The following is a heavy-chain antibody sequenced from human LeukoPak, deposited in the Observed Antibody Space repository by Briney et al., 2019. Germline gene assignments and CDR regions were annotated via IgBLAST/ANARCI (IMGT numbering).Heavy chain of an antibody. CDR3: ARIRDGYNDAYDI. CDR1: GYTFTSYA. J-gene: IGHJ3*02. CDR2: INVGNGNT. Sequence: GASVKVSCKASGYTFTSYAMHWVRQAPGQRLEWMGWINVGNGNTHYSQEFQGRVTITRDTSASTVYMELSSLRSEDTAIYYCARIRDGYNDAYDIWGQGTVVTVPS. V-gene: IGHV1-3*03. D-gene: IGHD5-24*01.